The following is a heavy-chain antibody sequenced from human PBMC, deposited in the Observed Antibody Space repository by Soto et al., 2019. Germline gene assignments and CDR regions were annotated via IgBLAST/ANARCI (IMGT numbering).Heavy chain of an antibody. CDR3: ARGVELAQSQSHY. CDR1: GFTFSSSG. J-gene: IGHJ4*02. V-gene: IGHV3-21*01. Sequence: EVQLVESGGGLVKPGGSLRLSCVVSGFTFSSSGMNWVRQAPGKGLEWISSISRSSNYIYYADSVKGRFTITRDNAKNSLYLQMNGLRAEDTAVYYCARGVELAQSQSHYWGQGTLVTVSS. CDR2: ISRSSNYI. D-gene: IGHD6-13*01.